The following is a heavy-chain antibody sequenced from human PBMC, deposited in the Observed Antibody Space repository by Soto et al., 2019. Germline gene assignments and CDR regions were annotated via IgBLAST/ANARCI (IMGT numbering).Heavy chain of an antibody. V-gene: IGHV1-18*04. CDR1: GDTFTSYG. Sequence: AAVKVSCKASGDTFTSYGISWVRQAPGQGLEWMGWISAYNGNTNYAQKLQGRVTMTTDTSTSTAYMELRSLRSDDTAVYYCARDKRYPPDVYYYGMDVWGQGTTVTVSS. J-gene: IGHJ6*02. CDR2: ISAYNGNT. D-gene: IGHD1-20*01. CDR3: ARDKRYPPDVYYYGMDV.